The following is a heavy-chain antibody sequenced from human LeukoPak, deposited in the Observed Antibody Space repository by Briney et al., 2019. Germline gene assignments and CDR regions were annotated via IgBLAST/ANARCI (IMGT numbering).Heavy chain of an antibody. CDR2: ISAYNGNT. Sequence: ASVKVSCKASGYTFTSYGISWVRQAPGQGLEWMGWISAYNGNTNYAQKLQGRVTMTTDTSTSTAYMELSSLRSEDTAVYYCARGLSSSYSSSSFDYWGQGTLVTVSS. CDR3: ARGLSSSYSSSSFDY. V-gene: IGHV1-18*01. D-gene: IGHD6-6*01. J-gene: IGHJ4*02. CDR1: GYTFTSYG.